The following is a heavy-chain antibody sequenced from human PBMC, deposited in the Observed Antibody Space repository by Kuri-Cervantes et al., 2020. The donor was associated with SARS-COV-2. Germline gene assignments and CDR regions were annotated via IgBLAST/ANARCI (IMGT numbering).Heavy chain of an antibody. V-gene: IGHV3-30*02. CDR1: GFTFSSYG. CDR2: IRYDGSSK. D-gene: IGHD4-17*01. Sequence: GGSLRLSFAASGFTFSSYGMHWVRQAPGKGLEWVAFIRYDGSSKYYADSVKGRFTISRDNSKNTLYLQMNSLRAEDTAVYYCAKGGDSTLDAFDIWGQGTMVTVSS. J-gene: IGHJ3*02. CDR3: AKGGDSTLDAFDI.